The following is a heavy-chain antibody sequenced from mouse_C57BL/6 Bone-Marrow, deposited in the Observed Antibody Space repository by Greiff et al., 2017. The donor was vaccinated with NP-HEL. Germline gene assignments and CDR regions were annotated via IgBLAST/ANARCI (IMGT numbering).Heavy chain of an antibody. CDR3: ARHLIEDYYGSDWYFDV. CDR1: GYTFTNYW. CDR2: IYPGGGYT. Sequence: VQLQQSGAELVRPGTSVKMSCKASGYTFTNYWIGWAKQRPGHGLEWIGDIYPGGGYTNYNEKFKGKATLTADKSSSTAYMQFSSLTSEDSAIYYCARHLIEDYYGSDWYFDVWGTGTTVTVSS. D-gene: IGHD1-1*01. V-gene: IGHV1-63*01. J-gene: IGHJ1*03.